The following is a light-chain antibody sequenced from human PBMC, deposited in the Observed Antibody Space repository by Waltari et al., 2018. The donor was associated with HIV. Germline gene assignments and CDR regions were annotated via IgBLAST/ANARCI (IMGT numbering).Light chain of an antibody. CDR2: SNY. J-gene: IGLJ2*01. Sequence: QSVLTQPPSASGTPGQRVTISCSGSSSNMGTNTVNWYQQLPGTAPKLTINSNYQRPSGVPDRFSGSKSGTSASLAISGLQSEDEADYYCAAWDDSLNGVVFGGGTKLTVL. V-gene: IGLV1-44*01. CDR1: SSNMGTNT. CDR3: AAWDDSLNGVV.